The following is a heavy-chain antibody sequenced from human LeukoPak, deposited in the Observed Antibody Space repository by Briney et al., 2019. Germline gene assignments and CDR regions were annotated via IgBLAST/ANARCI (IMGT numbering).Heavy chain of an antibody. CDR2: IIPIFGTA. V-gene: IGHV1-69*06. CDR1: GYTFTGYY. J-gene: IGHJ6*03. D-gene: IGHD3-9*01. Sequence: SVKVSCKASGYTFTGYYMHWVRQAPGQGLEWMGGIIPIFGTANYAQKFQGRVTITADKSTSTAYMELSSLRSEDTAVYYCARVQLRYFDWLPYYYYMDVWGKGTTVTVSS. CDR3: ARVQLRYFDWLPYYYYMDV.